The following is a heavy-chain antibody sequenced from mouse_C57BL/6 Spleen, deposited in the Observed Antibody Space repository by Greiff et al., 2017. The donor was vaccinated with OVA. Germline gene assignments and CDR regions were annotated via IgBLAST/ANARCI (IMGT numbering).Heavy chain of an antibody. CDR1: GYTFTSYW. D-gene: IGHD1-1*01. J-gene: IGHJ4*01. V-gene: IGHV1-53*01. CDR3: ARSGYYGSSYDAMDY. Sequence: QVQLQQPGAELVMPGASVKLSCKASGYTFTSYWMHWVKQRPGQGLEWIGNINPSNGGTNYNEKFKSKATLTVDKSSSTAYMQLSSLTSEDSAVYYCARSGYYGSSYDAMDYWGQGTSVTVSS. CDR2: INPSNGGT.